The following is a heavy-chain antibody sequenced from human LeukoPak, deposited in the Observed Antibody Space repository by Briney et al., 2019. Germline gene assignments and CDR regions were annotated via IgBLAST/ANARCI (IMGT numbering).Heavy chain of an antibody. Sequence: ASVKVSCKASGYTVTGYYIHWVRQAPGQGLEWMGCINPNGGGTNYAQKFQGRVTMTRDTSISTAYMELSRLRSDDTAVYYCARDDPHYGDYSDWGQGTLVTVSS. J-gene: IGHJ4*02. D-gene: IGHD4-17*01. V-gene: IGHV1-2*02. CDR3: ARDDPHYGDYSD. CDR1: GYTVTGYY. CDR2: INPNGGGT.